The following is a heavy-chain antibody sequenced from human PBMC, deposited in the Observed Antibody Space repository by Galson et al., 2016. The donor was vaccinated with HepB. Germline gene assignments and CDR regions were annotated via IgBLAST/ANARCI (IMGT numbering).Heavy chain of an antibody. J-gene: IGHJ1*01. V-gene: IGHV3-15*01. D-gene: IGHD3-3*01. Sequence: SLRLSCAASGFILSNAWMSWVRQAPGKGLEWVGRIKRETEGGTTDYAAPVKGRFTVSRDDSGNTLYLQMSSLRTEDTAVYYCTIDFDFSSGAYYQFQRWGQGTLVTVSS. CDR1: GFILSNAW. CDR3: TIDFDFSSGAYYQFQR. CDR2: IKRETEGGTT.